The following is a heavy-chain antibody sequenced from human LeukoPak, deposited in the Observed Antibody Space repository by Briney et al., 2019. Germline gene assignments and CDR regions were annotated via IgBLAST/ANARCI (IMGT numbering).Heavy chain of an antibody. CDR2: IHYSGTT. CDR1: GGSVSSAGYY. V-gene: IGHV4-31*03. D-gene: IGHD5-18*01. Sequence: SETLSLTCSVSGGSVSSAGYYWSWIRQHPGEGLEWIGYIHYSGTTYYNPSLKSRVVISLDTSKNQFSLNLDSVTAADTAMYYCARLQRGYSYGSEYWGQGTLVTVSS. J-gene: IGHJ4*02. CDR3: ARLQRGYSYGSEY.